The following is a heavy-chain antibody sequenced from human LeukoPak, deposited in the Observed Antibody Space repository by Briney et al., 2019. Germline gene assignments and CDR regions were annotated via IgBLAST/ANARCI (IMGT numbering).Heavy chain of an antibody. CDR3: ARDLQVWELPYYFDY. Sequence: PGGSLRLSCSASGFTFSSYSMNWVRQAPGKGLEWVSSISSSSSYIYYAGSVKGRFTISRDNAKNSLYLQMNSLRAEDTAVYYCARDLQVWELPYYFDYWGQGTLVTVSS. J-gene: IGHJ4*02. CDR2: ISSSSSYI. V-gene: IGHV3-21*01. D-gene: IGHD1-26*01. CDR1: GFTFSSYS.